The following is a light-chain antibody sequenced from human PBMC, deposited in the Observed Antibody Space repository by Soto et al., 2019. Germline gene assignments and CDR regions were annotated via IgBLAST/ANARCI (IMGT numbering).Light chain of an antibody. CDR2: VGTGGIVA. J-gene: IGLJ2*01. CDR3: GADHGSGSTWV. Sequence: QAVVTQSPSASASLGASVTLTCTLSSGYSNYKVDWYQQRPGKGPQFVMGVGTGGIVASKGDGIPDRFSVLGSGLTRNLAIKNIQKEDESDYPCGADHGSGSTWVFGGGTKLTVL. CDR1: SGYSNYK. V-gene: IGLV9-49*01.